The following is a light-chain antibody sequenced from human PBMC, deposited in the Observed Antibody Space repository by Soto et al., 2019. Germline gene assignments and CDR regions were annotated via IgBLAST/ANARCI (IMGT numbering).Light chain of an antibody. CDR1: QGIRND. J-gene: IGKJ4*02. CDR2: AAT. V-gene: IGKV1-17*01. CDR3: PKYNIPPHT. Sequence: DIQMTQTPTSMSASLGDRVTITCLASQGIRNDLGWYQQKPGKAPKRLIYAATSLQSGVPSRFSGSGSGTEFTLTISCLRPEDVTTYYCPKYNIPPHTFGEGTKPDIK.